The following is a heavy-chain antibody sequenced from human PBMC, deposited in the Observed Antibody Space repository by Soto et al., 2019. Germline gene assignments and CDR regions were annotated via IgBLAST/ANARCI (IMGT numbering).Heavy chain of an antibody. Sequence: QVQLQQWGAGLLKPSETLSLTCAVYGGSFSGYYWSWIRQPPGKGLEWIGEINHSGSTNYNPSLKCRVTISVDTSKNQFSLKLSSVTAADTAVYYCARGGYSYGQVVTANNWFDPWGQGTLVTVSS. CDR1: GGSFSGYY. CDR2: INHSGST. D-gene: IGHD5-18*01. V-gene: IGHV4-34*01. J-gene: IGHJ5*02. CDR3: ARGGYSYGQVVTANNWFDP.